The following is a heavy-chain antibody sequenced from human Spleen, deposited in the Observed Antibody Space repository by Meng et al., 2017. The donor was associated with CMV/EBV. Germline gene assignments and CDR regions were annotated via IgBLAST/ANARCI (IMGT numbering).Heavy chain of an antibody. V-gene: IGHV4-59*01. CDR1: GDSIKNYY. CDR2: IYYTGSP. J-gene: IGHJ4*03. D-gene: IGHD5-12*01. Sequence: SETLSLTCAVSGDSIKNYYWTWIRQPPGKGLEWIGYIYYTGSPKYNPSLKSRVTISVDTSENQVSLRLTSVTAADTAVYFCAGGPGYSYGLDSWGHGLLVTVSS. CDR3: AGGPGYSYGLDS.